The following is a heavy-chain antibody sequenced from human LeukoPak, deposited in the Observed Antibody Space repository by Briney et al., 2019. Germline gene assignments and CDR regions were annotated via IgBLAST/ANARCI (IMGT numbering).Heavy chain of an antibody. CDR2: ISSSSSTI. V-gene: IGHV3-48*01. CDR3: ARGGYKTDY. D-gene: IGHD5-24*01. Sequence: GGSLRLSCAASGFTFSSYSTNWVRQAPGKGLEWVSYISSSSSTIYYADSVKGRFTISRDNAKNSPYLQMNSLRAEDTAVYYCARGGYKTDYWGQGTLVTVSS. CDR1: GFTFSSYS. J-gene: IGHJ4*02.